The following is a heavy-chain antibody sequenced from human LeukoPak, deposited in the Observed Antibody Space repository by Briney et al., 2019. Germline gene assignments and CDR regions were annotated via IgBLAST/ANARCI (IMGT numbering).Heavy chain of an antibody. Sequence: GGSLRLSCAASGFTFSSYGMHWVRQAPGKGLEWVAVIWYDGSNKYYADSVKGRFTISRDNSKNTLYLQMNSLRAEDTAVYYCARATRIAVFDYWGQGTLVTVSS. CDR3: ARATRIAVFDY. J-gene: IGHJ4*02. CDR2: IWYDGSNK. D-gene: IGHD6-19*01. CDR1: GFTFSSYG. V-gene: IGHV3-33*01.